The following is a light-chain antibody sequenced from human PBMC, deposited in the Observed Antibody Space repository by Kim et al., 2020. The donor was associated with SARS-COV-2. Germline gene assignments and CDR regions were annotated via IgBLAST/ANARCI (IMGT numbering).Light chain of an antibody. CDR1: QDISTY. Sequence: ASVGDRVTITCQASQDISTYLNWYQQQPGKAPKLVIYDASNLETGVPSRFSARGSGTEFTFTINSLQPEDIATYYCQQFDNVPPLSFGGGTKLEI. J-gene: IGKJ4*01. CDR3: QQFDNVPPLS. CDR2: DAS. V-gene: IGKV1-33*01.